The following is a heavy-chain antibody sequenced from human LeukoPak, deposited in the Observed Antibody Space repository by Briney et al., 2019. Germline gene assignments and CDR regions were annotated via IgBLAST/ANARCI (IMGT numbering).Heavy chain of an antibody. J-gene: IGHJ4*02. V-gene: IGHV4-39*07. CDR2: IYYSGST. Sequence: SETLSLTCTVSGGSISSSSYYWGWIRQPPGKGLEWIGSIYYSGSTYYNLSLKSRVTISVDTSKNQFSLRLSSVTAADTAVYYCARVGDYALKDWGQGTLVTVSS. D-gene: IGHD3-16*01. CDR1: GGSISSSSYY. CDR3: ARVGDYALKD.